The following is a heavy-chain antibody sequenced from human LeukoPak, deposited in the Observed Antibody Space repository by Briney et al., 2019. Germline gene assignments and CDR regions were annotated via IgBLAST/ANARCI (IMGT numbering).Heavy chain of an antibody. D-gene: IGHD3-22*01. CDR2: ISTSSSYI. J-gene: IGHJ4*02. Sequence: GGSLRLSCAASGFTFSSYSMNWVRQAPGKGLKWVSSISTSSSYIYYADSVKGRFTISRDNAKNSLYLHMNSLRAEDTAVYHCARAPRGVVVSYFDYWGQGTLVTVSS. CDR3: ARAPRGVVVSYFDY. V-gene: IGHV3-21*01. CDR1: GFTFSSYS.